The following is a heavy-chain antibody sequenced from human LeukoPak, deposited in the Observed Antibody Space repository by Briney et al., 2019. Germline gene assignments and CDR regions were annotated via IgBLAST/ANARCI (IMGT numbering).Heavy chain of an antibody. CDR1: GGTFSSYA. CDR2: IIPIFGTA. V-gene: IGHV1-69*05. D-gene: IGHD3-3*01. Sequence: SVKVSCKASGGTFSSYAISWVRQAPGQGLEWMGRIIPIFGTANYAQKFQGRVTITTDESTSTAYMEPSSLRSEDTAVYYCARSYSDFWSGNVRYLLGYWGQGTLVTVSS. J-gene: IGHJ4*02. CDR3: ARSYSDFWSGNVRYLLGY.